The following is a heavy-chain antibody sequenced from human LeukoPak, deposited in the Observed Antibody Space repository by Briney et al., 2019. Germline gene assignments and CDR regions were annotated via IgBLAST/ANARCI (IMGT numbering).Heavy chain of an antibody. D-gene: IGHD3-22*01. J-gene: IGHJ6*02. CDR3: AKGRYSYDSSGGGYYYYGMDV. V-gene: IGHV3-23*01. CDR2: ISGSGGST. Sequence: GGSLRLSCAASGFTFSSYAMGWVRQAPGKGLEWVSAISGSGGSTYYADSVKGRFTISRDNSKNTLYLQMNSLRAEDTAVYYCAKGRYSYDSSGGGYYYYGMDVWGQGTTVTVSS. CDR1: GFTFSSYA.